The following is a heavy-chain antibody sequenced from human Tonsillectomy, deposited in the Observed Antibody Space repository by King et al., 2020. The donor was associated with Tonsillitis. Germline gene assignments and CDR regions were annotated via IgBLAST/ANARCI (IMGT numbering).Heavy chain of an antibody. Sequence: VQLVQSGAEVKKTGASVKVSCKASGYTFTSYDINWVRQASGQGLEWMGWMNPNSGNTGYGQKFQGRVTLTRETSITTAYMELSSLRSEDAAVYYCTRGGGYYDSNGHYSFDPPDYWGQGTLVTVSS. J-gene: IGHJ4*02. D-gene: IGHD3-22*01. CDR3: TRGGGYYDSNGHYSFDPPDY. CDR1: GYTFTSYD. V-gene: IGHV1-8*01. CDR2: MNPNSGNT.